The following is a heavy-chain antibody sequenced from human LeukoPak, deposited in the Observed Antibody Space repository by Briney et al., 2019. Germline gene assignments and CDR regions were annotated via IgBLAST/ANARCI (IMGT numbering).Heavy chain of an antibody. J-gene: IGHJ4*02. CDR3: AGRRVLDASFDY. CDR1: GFTVSNNY. D-gene: IGHD3-16*01. Sequence: GGSLRLSCAASGFTVSNNYMSWVRQAPGKGLEWVSVIYSGDNTYYVESVKGRVTISRDNSKNTLFLQMNRLRAEDTAVYYCAGRRVLDASFDYWGQGTLVTVSS. V-gene: IGHV3-66*02. CDR2: IYSGDNT.